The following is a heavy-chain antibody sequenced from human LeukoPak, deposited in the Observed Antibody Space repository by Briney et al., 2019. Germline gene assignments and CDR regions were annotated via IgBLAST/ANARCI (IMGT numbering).Heavy chain of an antibody. D-gene: IGHD1-7*01. V-gene: IGHV3-21*01. CDR3: ARVSGRTYYYYYMDV. CDR1: GFTFSSYS. Sequence: PGGSLRLSCAASGFTFSSYSMNWVRQAPGKGLEWVSSISSSSSYIYYADSVKGRFTISRDNAKNSLYLQMNSLRAEDTAVYYCARVSGRTYYYYYMDVWGKGTTVTISS. J-gene: IGHJ6*03. CDR2: ISSSSSYI.